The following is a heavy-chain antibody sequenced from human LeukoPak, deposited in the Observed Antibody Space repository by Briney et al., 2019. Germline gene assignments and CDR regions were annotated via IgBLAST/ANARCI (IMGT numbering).Heavy chain of an antibody. V-gene: IGHV3-64*04. CDR3: AKVASRIAAAALYAFDI. D-gene: IGHD6-13*01. CDR1: GFSFSNYA. Sequence: PGGSLRLSCSASGFSFSNYALHWVRQAPGKGLEYVATVSNNGGNTNYADSVKGRFTISRDNSKNTLYLQMNSLRAEDTAVYYCAKVASRIAAAALYAFDIWGQGTMVTVSS. CDR2: VSNNGGNT. J-gene: IGHJ3*02.